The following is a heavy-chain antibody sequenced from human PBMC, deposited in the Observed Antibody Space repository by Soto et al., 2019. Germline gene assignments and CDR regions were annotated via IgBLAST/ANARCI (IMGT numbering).Heavy chain of an antibody. Sequence: SETLSLTCTVSGGSISSYYWSWIRQPPGKGLEWIGYIYYSGSTNYNPSLKSRVTISVDMSKNQFSLKLSSVTAADTAVYYCARAGGGSVLRYFDWLLPFDYWGQGTLVTVSS. D-gene: IGHD3-9*01. CDR3: ARAGGGSVLRYFDWLLPFDY. CDR1: GGSISSYY. J-gene: IGHJ4*02. V-gene: IGHV4-59*01. CDR2: IYYSGST.